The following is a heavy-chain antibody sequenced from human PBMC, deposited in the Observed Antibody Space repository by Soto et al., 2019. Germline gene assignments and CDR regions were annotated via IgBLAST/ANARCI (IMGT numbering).Heavy chain of an antibody. J-gene: IGHJ4*02. CDR3: ARIYGYGSPHFDY. Sequence: QVQLVQSGDEVKKPGSSVKLSSKASGGTFSSYAISWVRQAPGQGLEWMGGIIPIFGTANYAQKFQGRVTITADESTRTAYMELCSLRSEDTAVYYCARIYGYGSPHFDYWGQGTLVTVSS. CDR2: IIPIFGTA. V-gene: IGHV1-69*01. D-gene: IGHD5-18*01. CDR1: GGTFSSYA.